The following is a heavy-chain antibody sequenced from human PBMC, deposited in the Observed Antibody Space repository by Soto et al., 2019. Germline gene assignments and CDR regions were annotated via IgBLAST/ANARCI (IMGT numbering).Heavy chain of an antibody. D-gene: IGHD2-2*01. Sequence: QVPLVQSGAEVKKPGSSVKVSCKASGGTFSSYAISWVRQAPGQGLEWMGGIIPIFGTANYAQKFQGRVTITADEATSTAYMELSSLRSEDTAVYYCAVYCSSTSCYGTGYSSSWGQGTLVTVSS. J-gene: IGHJ4*02. CDR1: GGTFSSYA. CDR2: IIPIFGTA. V-gene: IGHV1-69*01. CDR3: AVYCSSTSCYGTGYSSS.